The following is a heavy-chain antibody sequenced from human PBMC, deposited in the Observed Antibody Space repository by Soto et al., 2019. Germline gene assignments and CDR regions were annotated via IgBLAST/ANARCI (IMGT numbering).Heavy chain of an antibody. J-gene: IGHJ5*02. Sequence: GGSLRLSCAASGFTFSSYAMSWVRQAPGKGLEWVSAISGSGGSTYYADSVKGRFTISRDNSKNTLYLQMNSLRAEDTAVYYCAKDHPVTYYDILTDYPAPWGQGTLVTVSS. CDR1: GFTFSSYA. D-gene: IGHD3-9*01. V-gene: IGHV3-23*01. CDR2: ISGSGGST. CDR3: AKDHPVTYYDILTDYPAP.